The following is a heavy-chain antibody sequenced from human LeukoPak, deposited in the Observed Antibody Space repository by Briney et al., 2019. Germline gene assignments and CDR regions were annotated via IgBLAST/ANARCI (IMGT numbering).Heavy chain of an antibody. D-gene: IGHD2-2*01. Sequence: PSETLSLTCTVSGGSISSYYWNWIRQPPGKGLEWIGYIYYSGTTNYNPSLKSRVTISMDTSKNQFSLNLRSVTAADTAVYYCANKVYCSTTSCYHAGFWGQGTLVTVSS. CDR3: ANKVYCSTTSCYHAGF. CDR2: IYYSGTT. J-gene: IGHJ4*02. V-gene: IGHV4-59*12. CDR1: GGSISSYY.